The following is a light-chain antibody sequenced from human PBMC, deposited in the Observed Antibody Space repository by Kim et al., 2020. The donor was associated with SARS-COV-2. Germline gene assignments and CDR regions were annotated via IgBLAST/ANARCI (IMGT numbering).Light chain of an antibody. CDR2: LGS. CDR3: MQALQTSNT. CDR1: QSLLHSNGYNY. J-gene: IGKJ2*01. Sequence: DIVMTQSPLSLPVTPGEPASISCRSSQSLLHSNGYNYLDWYVQKPGQSPQLLIYLGSNRASGVPDRFRGSGSGTDFTLKISRVEADDVGVYDCMQALQTSNTLGQGTKLEIK. V-gene: IGKV2-28*01.